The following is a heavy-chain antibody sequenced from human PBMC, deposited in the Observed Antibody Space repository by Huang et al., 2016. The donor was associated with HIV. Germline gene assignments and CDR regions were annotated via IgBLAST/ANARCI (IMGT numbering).Heavy chain of an antibody. CDR2: IKQDEREK. CDR3: ATKTGAMDI. CDR1: TFSFGAYW. D-gene: IGHD1-7*01. V-gene: IGHV3-7*01. Sequence: VESGGRLVQPGGSIRLSCVGSTFSFGAYWMSWVRQTPGKGLEGVANIKQDEREKYYVESVKGRCNISRDNAKKILFLQMDNVRVEDTATYYCATKTGAMDIWGQGTAVTVS. J-gene: IGHJ6*02.